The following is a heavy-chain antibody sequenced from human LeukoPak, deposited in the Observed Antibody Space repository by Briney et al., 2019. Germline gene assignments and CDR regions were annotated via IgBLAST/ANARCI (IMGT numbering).Heavy chain of an antibody. Sequence: GGSLRLSCAASGFTFSTYSMYWVRQAPGKGLEWVSSISSSSSYIYYADSVKGRFTISRDNAKNSLYLQMNSLRAEDTAVYYCARGFSRDGYNHLDYWGQGTLVTVSS. V-gene: IGHV3-21*01. CDR2: ISSSSSYI. D-gene: IGHD5-24*01. CDR1: GFTFSTYS. CDR3: ARGFSRDGYNHLDY. J-gene: IGHJ4*02.